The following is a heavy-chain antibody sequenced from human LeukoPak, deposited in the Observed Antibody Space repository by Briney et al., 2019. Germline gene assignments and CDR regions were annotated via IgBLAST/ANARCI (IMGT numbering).Heavy chain of an antibody. D-gene: IGHD3-3*01. J-gene: IGHJ4*02. CDR3: ARAYYDFWSGYAKPLDY. V-gene: IGHV4-34*01. Sequence: SETPSLTCAVYGGSFSGYYWSWIRQPPGKGLEWIGEINHSGSTNYNPSLKSRVTISVDTSKNQFSLKLSSVTAADTAVYYCARAYYDFWSGYAKPLDYWGQGTLVTVSS. CDR2: INHSGST. CDR1: GGSFSGYY.